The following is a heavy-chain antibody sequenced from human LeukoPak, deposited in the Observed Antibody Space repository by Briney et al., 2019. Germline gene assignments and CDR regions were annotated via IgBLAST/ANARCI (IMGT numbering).Heavy chain of an antibody. CDR3: ARAPYYYGSGSYSPYYFDY. V-gene: IGHV4-4*07. D-gene: IGHD3-10*01. CDR2: IYTSGST. CDR1: GGSISSYY. Sequence: PSETLSLTCTVSGGSISSYYWSWIRQPTGKGLEWIGRIYTSGSTNYNPSLKSRVTMSVDTSKNQFSLKLSSVTAADTAVYYCARAPYYYGSGSYSPYYFDYWGQGTLVTVSS. J-gene: IGHJ4*02.